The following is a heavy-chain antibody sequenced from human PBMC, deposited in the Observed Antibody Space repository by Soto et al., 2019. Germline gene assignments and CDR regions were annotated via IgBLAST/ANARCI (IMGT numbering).Heavy chain of an antibody. CDR2: IWSDGNNR. Sequence: RGYLRLSYAASGFMFSNHGMHWVRQAPGKGLEWVAVIWSDGNNRYYADSVKGRFTISRDNSKNTLYLQMNSLRAEDTAVYYCVRGDNWNDEASDYWGQGT. CDR3: VRGDNWNDEASDY. CDR1: GFMFSNHG. D-gene: IGHD1-1*01. V-gene: IGHV3-33*01. J-gene: IGHJ4*02.